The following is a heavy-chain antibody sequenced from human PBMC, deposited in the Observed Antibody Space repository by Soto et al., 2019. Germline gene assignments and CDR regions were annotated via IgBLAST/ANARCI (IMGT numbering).Heavy chain of an antibody. Sequence: PSETLSLTCSVSGDSIRSYYWNWMRQTPGKGLEWIGYFYYSGSTNYNPTLNDRVTISADTPKNQFSLRLTSVTAADTAVYYCAKERATTTAFDYWGQGALVTVSS. J-gene: IGHJ4*02. D-gene: IGHD4-17*01. CDR2: FYYSGST. CDR1: GDSIRSYY. CDR3: AKERATTTAFDY. V-gene: IGHV4-59*01.